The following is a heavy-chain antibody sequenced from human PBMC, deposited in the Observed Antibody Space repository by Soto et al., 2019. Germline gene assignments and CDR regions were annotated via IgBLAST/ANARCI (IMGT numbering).Heavy chain of an antibody. CDR2: ISGSGGST. J-gene: IGHJ4*02. D-gene: IGHD1-7*01. Sequence: PGGSLRLSCAASGFTFSSYAMSWVRQAPGKGLEWVSAISGSGGSTYYADSVKGRFTISRDNSKNTLYLQMNSLRAEDTAVYYCARNRVCVRIVATTYYFDYWGQGTLVTV. V-gene: IGHV3-23*01. CDR3: ARNRVCVRIVATTYYFDY. CDR1: GFTFSSYA.